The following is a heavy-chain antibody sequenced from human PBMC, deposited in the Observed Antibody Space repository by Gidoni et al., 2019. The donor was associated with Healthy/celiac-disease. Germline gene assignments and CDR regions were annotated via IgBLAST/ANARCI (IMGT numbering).Heavy chain of an antibody. D-gene: IGHD5-18*01. CDR1: GYTFTGYY. CDR2: INPNSGGT. Sequence: QVQLVQSGAEVKKPGASVKVSCKASGYTFTGYYMHWVRQAPGQGLEWMGWINPNSGGTNYAQKFQGRVTMTRDTSISTAYMQLSRLRSDDTAVYYCARGYSYDYYYYYGMDVWGQGTTVTVSS. J-gene: IGHJ6*02. V-gene: IGHV1-2*02. CDR3: ARGYSYDYYYYYGMDV.